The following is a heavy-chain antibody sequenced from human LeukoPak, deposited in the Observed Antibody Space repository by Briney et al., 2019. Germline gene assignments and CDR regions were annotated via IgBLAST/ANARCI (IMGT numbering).Heavy chain of an antibody. CDR3: TRGSSGRRDN. D-gene: IGHD6-19*01. J-gene: IGHJ4*02. Sequence: ALVKVSCKASGYTFTSRDINWVRQATGQGLEWMGWMNPNSGNTGYGQSFQGRITMTRDISIGTAYMELSNLTSEDTAIYYCTRGSSGRRDNWGQGTLVTVSA. V-gene: IGHV1-8*01. CDR1: GYTFTSRD. CDR2: MNPNSGNT.